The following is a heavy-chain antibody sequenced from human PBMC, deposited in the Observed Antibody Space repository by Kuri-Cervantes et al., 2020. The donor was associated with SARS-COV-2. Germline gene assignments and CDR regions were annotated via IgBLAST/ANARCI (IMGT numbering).Heavy chain of an antibody. V-gene: IGHV1-24*01. CDR3: ASWGEDIVVVPAAIVFYYYYMDV. J-gene: IGHJ6*03. CDR1: GYTLTELS. CDR2: FDPEDGET. D-gene: IGHD2-2*01. Sequence: ASVKVSCKVSGYTLTELSMHWVRQAPGKGLEWMGGFDPEDGETIYAQKFQGRVTMTEDTSTDTAYMELSSLRSEDTAVYYCASWGEDIVVVPAAIVFYYYYMDVWGKGTTVTVSS.